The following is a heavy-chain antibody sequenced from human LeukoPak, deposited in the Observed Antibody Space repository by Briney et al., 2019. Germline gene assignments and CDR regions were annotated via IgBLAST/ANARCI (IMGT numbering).Heavy chain of an antibody. Sequence: GGSLRLSCAASGFTFSSYAMSWVRQAPGKGLELVSAISGSGGSTYYADSMKGRFTISRDNSKNTLYLQMNSLRAEDTAVYYCAKGSQYSSSPFGYWGQGTLVTVSS. D-gene: IGHD6-13*01. CDR1: GFTFSSYA. V-gene: IGHV3-23*01. CDR2: ISGSGGST. CDR3: AKGSQYSSSPFGY. J-gene: IGHJ4*02.